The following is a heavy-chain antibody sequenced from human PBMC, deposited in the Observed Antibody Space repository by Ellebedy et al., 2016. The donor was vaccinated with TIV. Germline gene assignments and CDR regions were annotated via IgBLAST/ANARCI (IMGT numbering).Heavy chain of an antibody. J-gene: IGHJ4*02. D-gene: IGHD1-1*01. CDR3: AKRYRSYFDY. V-gene: IGHV3-33*06. Sequence: GESLKISCAASGFTFSSYAMHWVRQAPGKGLEWVSVIWYDGINKYYADSVKGRFTISRDNSKNTLYLQMNSLREGDTAVYYCAKRYRSYFDYWGQGTLVTVSS. CDR2: IWYDGINK. CDR1: GFTFSSYA.